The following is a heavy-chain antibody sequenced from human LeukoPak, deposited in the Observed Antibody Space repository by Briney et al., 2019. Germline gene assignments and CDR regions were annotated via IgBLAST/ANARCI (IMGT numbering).Heavy chain of an antibody. CDR3: ARVQKSRKSVASAVDC. D-gene: IGHD5-12*01. J-gene: IGHJ4*02. V-gene: IGHV3-48*03. Sequence: GGSLRLSCAASGFTFSSYEMNWVRQAPGRGLEWVSYISISGSTIYYADSVKGRFTISRDNAKNSLYLQMNSLRAEDTAVYYCARVQKSRKSVASAVDCWGQGTVVIVSS. CDR2: ISISGSTI. CDR1: GFTFSSYE.